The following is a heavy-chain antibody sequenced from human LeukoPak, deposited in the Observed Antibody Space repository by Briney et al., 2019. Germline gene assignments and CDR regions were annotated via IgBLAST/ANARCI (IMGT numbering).Heavy chain of an antibody. CDR2: ISWNSGSI. CDR3: AKAGYSYGRIDY. J-gene: IGHJ4*02. D-gene: IGHD5-18*01. Sequence: GGSLRLSCAASGFTFDDYATHWVRQAPGKGLEWVSGISWNSGSIGYADSVKGRFTISRDNAKDSLYLQMNSLRAEDMALYYCAKAGYSYGRIDYWGQGTLVTVSS. CDR1: GFTFDDYA. V-gene: IGHV3-9*03.